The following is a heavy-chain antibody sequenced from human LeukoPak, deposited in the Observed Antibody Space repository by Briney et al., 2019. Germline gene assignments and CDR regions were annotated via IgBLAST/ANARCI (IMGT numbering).Heavy chain of an antibody. D-gene: IGHD3-22*01. Sequence: GGSLRLSCAASGFTFSSYGMHWVRQAPGKGLEWVAFIRYDGSNKYYADSVKGRFTISRDNSKNTLYLQMNSLRAEDTAVYYCAKPSYYDSSAYAFDIWGQGTMVTVSS. J-gene: IGHJ3*02. CDR2: IRYDGSNK. V-gene: IGHV3-30*02. CDR3: AKPSYYDSSAYAFDI. CDR1: GFTFSSYG.